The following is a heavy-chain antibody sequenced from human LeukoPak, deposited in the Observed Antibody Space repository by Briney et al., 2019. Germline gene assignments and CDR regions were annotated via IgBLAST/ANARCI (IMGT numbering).Heavy chain of an antibody. V-gene: IGHV4-34*01. CDR3: AREDSSGPQYQTDAVDI. Sequence: SETLSLTCAVYGGSFSGYYWSWIRQPPGKGLEWIGEINHSGSTNYNPSLKSRVTISVDTSKNQFSLKLSSVTAADTAVYYCAREDSSGPQYQTDAVDIWGQGTMVTVSS. D-gene: IGHD6-19*01. CDR1: GGSFSGYY. CDR2: INHSGST. J-gene: IGHJ3*02.